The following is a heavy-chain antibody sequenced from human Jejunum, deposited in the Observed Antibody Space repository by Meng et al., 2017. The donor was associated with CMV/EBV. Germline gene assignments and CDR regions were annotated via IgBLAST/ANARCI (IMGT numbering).Heavy chain of an antibody. CDR3: ARDIDH. CDR2: ISSSSRYI. Sequence: EVQLVNSGGGLGKPGGALRLSYKGHGFTFSSYNMNGVRQAPGKGLEWVSSISSSSRYINYADSVKGRFTISRDNAKNSLYLQMNSLRVEDTAIYYCARDIDHWGQGTLVTVSS. J-gene: IGHJ5*02. V-gene: IGHV3-21*01. CDR1: GFTFSSYN.